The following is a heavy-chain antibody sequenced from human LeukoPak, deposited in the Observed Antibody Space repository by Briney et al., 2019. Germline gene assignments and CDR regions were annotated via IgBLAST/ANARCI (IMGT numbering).Heavy chain of an antibody. D-gene: IGHD2-2*01. CDR1: GGSIIDYY. V-gene: IGHV4-59*01. CDR3: ARRPASRLAFDY. Sequence: SETLSLTCTVSGGSIIDYYWYWIRQPPGKGLEWIAYVHSSGNTNHNPSLKSRVTISVDTSKTHLSLRLTAVTAADTAVYYCARRPASRLAFDYWGHGTLVTVS. CDR2: VHSSGNT. J-gene: IGHJ4*01.